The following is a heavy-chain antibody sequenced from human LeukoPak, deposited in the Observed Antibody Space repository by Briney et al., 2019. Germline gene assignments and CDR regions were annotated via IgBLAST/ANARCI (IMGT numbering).Heavy chain of an antibody. J-gene: IGHJ6*02. Sequence: SGPTLVNPTQTLALTFTFSGFSRSTRGVGVGWIRQPPVKALEWLALIYWDDDKRYSPSRKSRLTITKHPSKNQVVLTMTNMDPVDTATYYCAHSTPVRGNYYYYYGMDVWGQGTTVTVSS. D-gene: IGHD3-10*01. CDR3: AHSTPVRGNYYYYYGMDV. CDR1: GFSRSTRGVG. V-gene: IGHV2-5*02. CDR2: IYWDDDK.